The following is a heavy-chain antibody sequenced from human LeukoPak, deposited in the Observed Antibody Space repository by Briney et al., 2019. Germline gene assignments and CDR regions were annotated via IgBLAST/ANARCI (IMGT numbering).Heavy chain of an antibody. CDR3: ARALGIAAAGAPNWFDP. CDR2: IIPIFGTT. Sequence: GSSEKVSCKGSGGTFSSYANSWVRQAPGPGLEWVGGIIPIFGTTNYAQNFQGRVTISADESTSTAYTELSRLRSEYTAGYCCARALGIAAAGAPNWFDPWGQGTLVTVSS. D-gene: IGHD6-13*01. CDR1: GGTFSSYA. J-gene: IGHJ5*02. V-gene: IGHV1-69*01.